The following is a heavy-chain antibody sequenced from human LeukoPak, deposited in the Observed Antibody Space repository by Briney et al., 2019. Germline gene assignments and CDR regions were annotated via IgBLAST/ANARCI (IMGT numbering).Heavy chain of an antibody. D-gene: IGHD2-21*02. CDR2: IYYSGST. CDR1: GGSISSYY. Sequence: PSETLSLTCTVSGGSISSYYWNWIRQPPGKGLEWIGYIYYSGSTNYNPSLKSRVTISVDTSKNQFSLKLSSVPAADPAVYYCAVTALYRGWFDRWGPGTPVTVSS. CDR3: AVTALYRGWFDR. J-gene: IGHJ5*02. V-gene: IGHV4-59*01.